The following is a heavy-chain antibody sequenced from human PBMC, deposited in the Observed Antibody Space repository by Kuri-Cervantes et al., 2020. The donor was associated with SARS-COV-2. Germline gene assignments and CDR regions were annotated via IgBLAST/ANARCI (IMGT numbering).Heavy chain of an antibody. D-gene: IGHD3-22*01. Sequence: ASVKVSCKASGYTFTSYGISWVRQAPGQGLEWMGWISAYNGNTNYAQKLQGRVTMTTDTSTSTAYMGLRSLRSDDTAVYYCARDPNYDSSGYSGLTFDYWGQGTLVTVSS. CDR3: ARDPNYDSSGYSGLTFDY. J-gene: IGHJ4*02. CDR1: GYTFTSYG. CDR2: ISAYNGNT. V-gene: IGHV1-18*01.